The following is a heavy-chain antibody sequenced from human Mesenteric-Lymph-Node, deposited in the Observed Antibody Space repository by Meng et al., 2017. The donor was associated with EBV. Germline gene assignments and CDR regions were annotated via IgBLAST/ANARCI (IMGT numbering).Heavy chain of an antibody. D-gene: IGHD3-10*01. J-gene: IGHJ4*02. CDR1: GGSFSGYY. CDR3: ARGYGSGHL. V-gene: IGHV4-34*01. CDR2: INHSGST. Sequence: QLKHQPWGAGPLHPSETLPLTCAVYGGSFSGYYWSWIRQPPGKGLEWIGEINHSGSTNYNPSLKSRVTISVDTSKNQFSLKLSSVTAADTAVYYCARGYGSGHLWGQGTLVTVSS.